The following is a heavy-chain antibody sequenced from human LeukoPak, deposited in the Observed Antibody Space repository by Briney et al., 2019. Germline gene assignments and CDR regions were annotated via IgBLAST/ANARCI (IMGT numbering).Heavy chain of an antibody. D-gene: IGHD3-22*01. CDR3: ARSFWYGSGYPTYFDY. Sequence: PSETLSLTCTVSGGSISSYYWSWIRQPPGKGLEWIGYIYYSGSTNYNPSLKSRVTISVDTSKNQFSLKLSSVTAADTAVYYCARSFWYGSGYPTYFDYWGQGTLVTVSS. V-gene: IGHV4-59*01. CDR2: IYYSGST. CDR1: GGSISSYY. J-gene: IGHJ4*02.